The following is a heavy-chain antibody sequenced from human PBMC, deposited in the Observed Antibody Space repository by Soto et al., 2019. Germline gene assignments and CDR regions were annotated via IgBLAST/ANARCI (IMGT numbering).Heavy chain of an antibody. CDR3: AKASSGSYYVSFNQGNPYFDY. D-gene: IGHD1-26*01. CDR1: GFTFSSYA. V-gene: IGHV3-23*01. J-gene: IGHJ4*02. CDR2: ISGSGGSA. Sequence: EVQLLESGGGLVQPGGSLRLSCAASGFTFSSYAMSGVRQAPGKGLEWVSAISGSGGSAYYADSVKGRFTISRDNSKNTLYLQMNSLRAEDTAVYYCAKASSGSYYVSFNQGNPYFDYWGQGTLVTVSS.